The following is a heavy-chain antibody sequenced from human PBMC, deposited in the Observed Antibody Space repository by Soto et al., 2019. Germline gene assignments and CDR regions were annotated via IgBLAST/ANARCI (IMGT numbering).Heavy chain of an antibody. J-gene: IGHJ5*02. V-gene: IGHV3-11*01. D-gene: IGHD2-21*02. CDR3: ARVLVFYGGFDP. CDR2: ISSSGSTI. Sequence: PGGFLRLSCAASGFTFSDYYMSWIRQAPGKGLEWVSYISSSGSTIYYADSVKGRFTISRDNAKNSVHLQMNSLRAEDTAVYYCARVLVFYGGFDPWGQGALVTVSS. CDR1: GFTFSDYY.